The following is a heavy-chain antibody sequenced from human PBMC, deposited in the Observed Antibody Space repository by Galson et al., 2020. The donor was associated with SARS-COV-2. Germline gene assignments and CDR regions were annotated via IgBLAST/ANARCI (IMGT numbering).Heavy chain of an antibody. CDR1: GFMFRNYW. V-gene: IGHV3-7*01. Sequence: GESLKISCGASGFMFRNYWMSWVRQAPGKGLEWVANVKHDGSEKYYVDSVKGRFTISRDNAKNSLYLQMSSLRAEDTAVYFCARDQAYSYYMDVWGKGTRVTVSS. CDR2: VKHDGSEK. CDR3: ARDQAYSYYMDV. J-gene: IGHJ6*03.